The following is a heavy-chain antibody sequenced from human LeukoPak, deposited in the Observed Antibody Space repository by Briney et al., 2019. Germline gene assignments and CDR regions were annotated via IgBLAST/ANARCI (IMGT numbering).Heavy chain of an antibody. CDR3: ARGPLGYCSSSTCHAPDY. D-gene: IGHD2-2*01. V-gene: IGHV4-34*01. CDR1: GESFSGFY. CDR2: INHSGST. J-gene: IGHJ4*02. Sequence: SETLSLTCAVYGESFSGFYWSWIRQPPGEGLEWIGEINHSGSTNYSPPLKSRVTMSVDTSKNQFSLTLSSVTAADTAVYYCARGPLGYCSSSTCHAPDYWSQGTLVTVSS.